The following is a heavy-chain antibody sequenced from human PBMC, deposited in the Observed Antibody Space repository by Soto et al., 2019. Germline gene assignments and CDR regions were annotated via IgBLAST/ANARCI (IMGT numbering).Heavy chain of an antibody. V-gene: IGHV1-18*01. D-gene: IGHD3-10*02. J-gene: IGHJ4*02. CDR1: GYTFTSYG. CDR2: VSSYNGNT. CDR3: ARERGLTASTLFGY. Sequence: QVQLVQSGPEVKMPGASVNVSCKASGYTFTSYGINWVRQAPGQGLEWMGRVSSYNGNTKYAQKCQGRVTMTTDTSTTTVYMHLTSLRSDDTAVYYCARERGLTASTLFGYWGQGTVVTVS.